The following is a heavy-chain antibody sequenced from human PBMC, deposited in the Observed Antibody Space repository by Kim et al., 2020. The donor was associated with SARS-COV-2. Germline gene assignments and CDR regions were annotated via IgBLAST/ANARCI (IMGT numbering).Heavy chain of an antibody. J-gene: IGHJ4*02. V-gene: IGHV3-15*01. D-gene: IGHD3-22*01. CDR3: TTDYDSSGLDFDY. Sequence: YAAPVKGRFTISRDDSKNTLYLQMNSLKTEDPAVYYCTTDYDSSGLDFDYWGQGTLVTVSS.